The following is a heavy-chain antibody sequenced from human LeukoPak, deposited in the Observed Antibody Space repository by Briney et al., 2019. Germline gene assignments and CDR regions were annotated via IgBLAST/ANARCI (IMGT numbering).Heavy chain of an antibody. D-gene: IGHD2-15*01. V-gene: IGHV3-21*06. CDR3: ARDREPYCTGGTCYSTGDY. J-gene: IGHJ4*02. CDR2: INSSGSYI. CDR1: GFTFSSCS. Sequence: PGGSLRLSCAASGFTFSSCSMNWVRQAPGKGLEWVSSINSSGSYIYYADSVKGRFTISRDNAENSLYLQMNSLRAEDTAVYYCARDREPYCTGGTCYSTGDYWGQGTLVTVSS.